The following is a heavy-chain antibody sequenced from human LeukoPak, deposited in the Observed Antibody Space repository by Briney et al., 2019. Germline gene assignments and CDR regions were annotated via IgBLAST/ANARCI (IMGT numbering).Heavy chain of an antibody. Sequence: SETLSLTCAVSGASISGSGYYLGWIRQPPGKGLEWIGNIYYSGSTYYNASLQSRVTISIDTSKNQFSLRLSYVTAADTAMYYCAKSGGYGLIDYWGQGILVTVSS. D-gene: IGHD1-26*01. CDR1: GASISGSGYY. CDR2: IYYSGST. V-gene: IGHV4-39*01. J-gene: IGHJ4*02. CDR3: AKSGGYGLIDY.